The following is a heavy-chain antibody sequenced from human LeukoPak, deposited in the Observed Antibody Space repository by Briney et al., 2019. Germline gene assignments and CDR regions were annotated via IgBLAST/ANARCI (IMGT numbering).Heavy chain of an antibody. CDR3: ARDSYYGSGSYYKDWFDP. D-gene: IGHD3-10*01. CDR1: GGTFSSYA. V-gene: IGHV1-69*05. Sequence: ASVKVSCKASGGTFSSYAISWVRQAPGQGLEWMGGIIPIFGTANYAQKFQGRVTITTDESTSTAYMELSSLRSEDTAVYYCARDSYYGSGSYYKDWFDPWGQGTLVTVSS. J-gene: IGHJ5*02. CDR2: IIPIFGTA.